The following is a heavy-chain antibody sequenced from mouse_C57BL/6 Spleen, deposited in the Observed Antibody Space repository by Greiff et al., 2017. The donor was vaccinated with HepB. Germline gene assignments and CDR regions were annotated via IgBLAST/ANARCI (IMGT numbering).Heavy chain of an antibody. CDR3: ARGRTDYAMDY. CDR2: IDPSDSYT. J-gene: IGHJ4*01. Sequence: QVHVKQPGAELVRPGTSVKLSCKASGYTFTSYWMHWVKQRPGQGLEWIGVIDPSDSYTNYNQKFKGKATLTVDTSSSTAYMQLSSLTSEDSAVYYCARGRTDYAMDYWGQGTSVTVSS. V-gene: IGHV1-59*01. CDR1: GYTFTSYW.